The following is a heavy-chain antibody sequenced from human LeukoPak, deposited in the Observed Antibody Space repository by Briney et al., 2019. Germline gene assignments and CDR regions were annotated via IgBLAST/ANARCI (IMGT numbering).Heavy chain of an antibody. CDR1: GFTFSSYA. V-gene: IGHV3-21*01. J-gene: IGHJ4*02. CDR2: ITVNSTYI. D-gene: IGHD3/OR15-3a*01. CDR3: ARVSAFFDWLPYDY. Sequence: GGSLRLSCAASGFTFSSYAMNWVRQAPGKGLEWVSSITVNSTYIYYADSVKGRFIISRDNAKNSLSLQMNSLRPEDTAVYYCARVSAFFDWLPYDYWGQGTLVTVSS.